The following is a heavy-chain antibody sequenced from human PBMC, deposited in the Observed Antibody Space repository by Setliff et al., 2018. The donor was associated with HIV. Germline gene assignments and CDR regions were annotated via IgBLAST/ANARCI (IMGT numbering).Heavy chain of an antibody. V-gene: IGHV4-4*02. CDR2: IYHSGTT. D-gene: IGHD2-21*02. CDR3: ARDAGTSIEESGDAYTWIDS. Sequence: SETLSLTCAVSGGAIDDINWWNWVRQSPGKGLEWIGEIYHSGTTKYNPSLKTRVTISLNASKNQFSLTLTAVTAADTTVYYCARDAGTSIEESGDAYTWIDSWGQGTLVTVSS. CDR1: GGAIDDINW. J-gene: IGHJ5*01.